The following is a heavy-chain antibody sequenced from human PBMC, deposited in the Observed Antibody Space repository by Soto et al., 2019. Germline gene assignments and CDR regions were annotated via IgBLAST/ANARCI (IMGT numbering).Heavy chain of an antibody. Sequence: PGGSLRLSCSASGFTFSTYAMHWVRQAPGKGLEYVSGISTNGGSTYYADSVKGRFTISRDNSKNTLYLQMSSLRTEDTAVYYCVNRGQWLLHTTKNSDMDVWGQGTTATVSS. D-gene: IGHD3-22*01. CDR1: GFTFSTYA. CDR2: ISTNGGST. J-gene: IGHJ6*02. V-gene: IGHV3-64D*06. CDR3: VNRGQWLLHTTKNSDMDV.